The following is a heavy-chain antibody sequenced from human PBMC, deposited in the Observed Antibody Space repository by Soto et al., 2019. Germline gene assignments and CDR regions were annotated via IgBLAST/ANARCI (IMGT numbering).Heavy chain of an antibody. Sequence: QVQLVQSGAEVKKPGSSVKVSCKASVGTFSSYAISWVRQAPGQGLEWMGGIIPIFGTANYAQKFQGRVTITADESTSTAYMELSSLRYEDTAVYYCASNSRRNYCGSGSYLSYYCYGMDVWGQGTTVTVSS. V-gene: IGHV1-69*01. CDR3: ASNSRRNYCGSGSYLSYYCYGMDV. CDR1: VGTFSSYA. D-gene: IGHD3-10*01. J-gene: IGHJ6*02. CDR2: IIPIFGTA.